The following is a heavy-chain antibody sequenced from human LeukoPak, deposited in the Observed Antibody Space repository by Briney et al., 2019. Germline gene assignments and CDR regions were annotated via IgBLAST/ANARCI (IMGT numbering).Heavy chain of an antibody. CDR3: ARGTGAYYYL. V-gene: IGHV4-59*01. CDR1: GNSISSAY. D-gene: IGHD3-22*01. Sequence: SETLSLTCTVSGNSISSAYWSWIRQPPGKGLEWVAYIYYSGSTNYNPSLKSRVTISVDTSKNQFSLKLSSVTAADTALYYCARGTGAYYYLWGQGTMVTVSS. J-gene: IGHJ3*01. CDR2: IYYSGST.